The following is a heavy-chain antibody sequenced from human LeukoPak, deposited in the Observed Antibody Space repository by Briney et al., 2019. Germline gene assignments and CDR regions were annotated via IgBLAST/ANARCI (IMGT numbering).Heavy chain of an antibody. J-gene: IGHJ4*02. V-gene: IGHV3-74*01. Sequence: PGGSLRLPCAASGFTFSSYWMHWVRQAPGKGLVWVSRINSDGSSTSYADSVKGRFTISRDNAKNTLYLQMNSLRAEDTAVYYCARDSPGRLWLYWGQGTLVTVSS. CDR2: INSDGSST. D-gene: IGHD5-18*01. CDR3: ARDSPGRLWLY. CDR1: GFTFSSYW.